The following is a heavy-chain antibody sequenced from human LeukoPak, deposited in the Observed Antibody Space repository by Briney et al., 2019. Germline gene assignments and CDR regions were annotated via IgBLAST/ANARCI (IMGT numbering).Heavy chain of an antibody. CDR3: ARQKVRRPNGPFDY. CDR1: GFTFSSYG. J-gene: IGHJ4*02. V-gene: IGHV3-33*01. Sequence: GGSLRLSCAASGFTFSSYGIHWVRQAPGKGLEWVALIWYDGTNKYYADSVKGRFTISRDNSKNTLYLQMNSLRAEDTAVYYCARQKVRRPNGPFDYWGQGTLVTVSS. D-gene: IGHD2-8*01. CDR2: IWYDGTNK.